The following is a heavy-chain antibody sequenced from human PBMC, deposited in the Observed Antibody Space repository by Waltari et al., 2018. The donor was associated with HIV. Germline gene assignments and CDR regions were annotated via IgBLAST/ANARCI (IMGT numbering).Heavy chain of an antibody. Sequence: QLQLQESGPGLVKPSETLSLTCTVPGGSISSSSFYWGWIRQSPGKGLEWIGTIYFTGNTYYNPSLKSRVTMSVDTSKNQFSLKLISVTGEDSAVYYCARLWARYSGYGHWGQGTLVTVSS. J-gene: IGHJ4*02. CDR3: ARLWARYSGYGH. D-gene: IGHD5-12*01. CDR2: IYFTGNT. V-gene: IGHV4-39*01. CDR1: GGSISSSSFY.